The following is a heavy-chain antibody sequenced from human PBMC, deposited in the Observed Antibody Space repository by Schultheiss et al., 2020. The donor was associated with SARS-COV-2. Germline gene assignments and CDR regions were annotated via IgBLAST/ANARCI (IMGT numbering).Heavy chain of an antibody. CDR2: IYYSGST. CDR3: ARDSYWLRYFDY. V-gene: IGHV4-59*01. D-gene: IGHD2-15*01. J-gene: IGHJ4*02. Sequence: SETLSLTCAVYGGSFSGYYWSWIRQPPGKGLEWIGYIYYSGSTNYNPSLKSRVTISVDTSKNQFSLKLSSVTAADTAVYYCARDSYWLRYFDYWGQGTLVTVSS. CDR1: GGSFSGYY.